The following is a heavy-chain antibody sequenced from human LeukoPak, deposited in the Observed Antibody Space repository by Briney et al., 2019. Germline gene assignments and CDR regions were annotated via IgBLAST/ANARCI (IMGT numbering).Heavy chain of an antibody. CDR2: VTSNGGST. CDR3: AKGRWGLYYFDY. CDR1: GFIFSSFA. D-gene: IGHD3-16*01. Sequence: GGSLRLSCSASGFIFSSFAMHWVRQAPGKGLEYVSTVTSNGGSTYYADSVKGRFTISRDNSKNTLYLQMSSLRLDDTAMYYCAKGRWGLYYFDYWGQETLVTVSS. V-gene: IGHV3-64D*06. J-gene: IGHJ4*02.